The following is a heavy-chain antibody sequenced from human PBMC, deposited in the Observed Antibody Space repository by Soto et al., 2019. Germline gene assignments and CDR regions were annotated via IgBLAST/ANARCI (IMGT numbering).Heavy chain of an antibody. V-gene: IGHV1-46*01. CDR2: INPSGGST. D-gene: IGHD4-17*01. CDR3: AREVGPYGDYVPPTDGMDV. CDR1: GYTFTSYY. Sequence: ASVNVSCKASGYTFTSYYMHWVRQAPGQGLEWMGIINPSGGSTSYAQKFQGRVTMTRDTSTSTVYMELSSLRSEDTAVYYCAREVGPYGDYVPPTDGMDVWGQGTTVTVSS. J-gene: IGHJ6*02.